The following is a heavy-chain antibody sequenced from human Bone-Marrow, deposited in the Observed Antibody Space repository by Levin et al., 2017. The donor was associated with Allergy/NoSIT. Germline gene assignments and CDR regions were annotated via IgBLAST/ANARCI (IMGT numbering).Heavy chain of an antibody. Sequence: SETLSLTCTVSSGSISSGAYYWSWIRQHLGKGLEWIGYIYYSGSTYYNPSLKSRPTISVDMSKNQFSLKLSSVTAADTAVYYGARVATRRNFESWGQGTLVTVSS. V-gene: IGHV4-31*03. CDR1: SGSISSGAYY. J-gene: IGHJ4*02. CDR2: IYYSGST. CDR3: ARVATRRNFES. D-gene: IGHD5-12*01.